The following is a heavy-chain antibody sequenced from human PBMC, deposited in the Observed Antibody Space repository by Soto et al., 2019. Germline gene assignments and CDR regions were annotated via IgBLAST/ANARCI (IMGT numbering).Heavy chain of an antibody. Sequence: QVQLQESGPGLVKPSETLSLTCTVSGGSVSSGSYYWSWVRQPPGKGLDYIGFLLYSGAASYNPSLKSRVSISIDTSNNQFSLELNSVTTADTALYYCARDGNGAMAGAFDLWGQGTVVIVSS. CDR1: GGSVSSGSYY. D-gene: IGHD6-19*01. V-gene: IGHV4-61*01. J-gene: IGHJ3*01. CDR2: LLYSGAA. CDR3: ARDGNGAMAGAFDL.